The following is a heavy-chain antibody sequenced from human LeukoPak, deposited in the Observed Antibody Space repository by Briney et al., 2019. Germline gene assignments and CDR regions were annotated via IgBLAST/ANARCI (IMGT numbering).Heavy chain of an antibody. Sequence: SETLSLTCTVSGDSISGYYWSWIRQSPGKRPEWLAYIRYTGSTNYNPSLKSRLTLSVDTSKNQFSLTLTSVTAADTAVYYCARHVAPDMDYFDYWGPGTLVTVSP. CDR2: IRYTGST. CDR3: ARHVAPDMDYFDY. J-gene: IGHJ4*02. D-gene: IGHD2-15*01. CDR1: GDSISGYY. V-gene: IGHV4-59*08.